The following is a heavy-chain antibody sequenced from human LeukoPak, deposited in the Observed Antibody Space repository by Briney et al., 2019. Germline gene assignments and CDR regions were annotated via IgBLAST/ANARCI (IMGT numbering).Heavy chain of an antibody. J-gene: IGHJ5*02. V-gene: IGHV3-49*04. CDR3: TRVAGQLVRGWFDP. D-gene: IGHD6-13*01. CDR1: GFTFGDYA. Sequence: PGGSLRLFCTASGFTFGDYAMSWVRQAPGKGLEWVGFIRSKAYGGTTEYAASVKGRFTISRDDSKSIAYLQMNSLKTEDTAVYYCTRVAGQLVRGWFDPWGQGTPVTVSS. CDR2: IRSKAYGGTT.